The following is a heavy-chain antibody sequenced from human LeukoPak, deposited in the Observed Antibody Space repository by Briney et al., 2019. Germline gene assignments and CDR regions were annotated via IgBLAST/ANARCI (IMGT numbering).Heavy chain of an antibody. CDR2: ISSSSSYI. D-gene: IGHD3-3*01. CDR3: ARDLTYYDFWSGYYGHDAFDI. J-gene: IGHJ3*02. V-gene: IGHV3-21*01. CDR1: GFPFSSYS. Sequence: PGGSLRLSCAASGFPFSSYSMNWVRQAPGKGLEWVSSISSSSSYIYYADSVKGRFTISRDNAKNSLYLQMNSLRAEDTAVYYCARDLTYYDFWSGYYGHDAFDIWGQGTMVTVSS.